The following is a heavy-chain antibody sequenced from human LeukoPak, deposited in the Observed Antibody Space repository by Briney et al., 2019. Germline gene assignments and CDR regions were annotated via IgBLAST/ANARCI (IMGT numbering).Heavy chain of an antibody. Sequence: GASVKVSCKASGYTFTSYGISWVRQAPGQGLEWMGWISAYNGNTNYAQKLQGRVTMTTDTSTSTAYMELRSLRSDDTAVYYCARGTGWFTMVRGVITNWFDPWGQGTLVTVSS. CDR3: ARGTGWFTMVRGVITNWFDP. D-gene: IGHD3-10*01. CDR1: GYTFTSYG. J-gene: IGHJ5*02. V-gene: IGHV1-18*01. CDR2: ISAYNGNT.